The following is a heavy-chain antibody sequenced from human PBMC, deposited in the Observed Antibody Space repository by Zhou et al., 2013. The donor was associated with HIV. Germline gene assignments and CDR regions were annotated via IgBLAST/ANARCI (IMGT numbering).Heavy chain of an antibody. CDR3: ARRPYSGTMGYFQH. V-gene: IGHV1-69*05. CDR1: GGTFRGFA. D-gene: IGHD1-26*01. J-gene: IGHJ1*01. CDR2: IMSMYGTT. Sequence: QVQLLQSGAHVKNLGSSVKVSCKASGGTFRGFAVSWVRQAPGEGLEWMGGIMSMYGTTKYSQKFQGRVTITTDESASTAYMELKSLRSEDTAVYYCARRPYSGTMGYFQHWGQGTLVTVSS.